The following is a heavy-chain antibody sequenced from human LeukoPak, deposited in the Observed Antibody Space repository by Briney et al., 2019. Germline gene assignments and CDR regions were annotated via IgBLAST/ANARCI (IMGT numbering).Heavy chain of an antibody. CDR2: ISSSGSTI. CDR3: AELGITMIGGV. D-gene: IGHD3-10*02. Sequence: GGSLRLSCAVSGFTLSNYSMNWVRQAPGKGLEWVSYISSSGSTIYYAGSVKGRFTISRDNAKNSLYLQMNSLRAEDTAVYYCAELGITMIGGVWGKGTTVTISS. CDR1: GFTLSNYS. J-gene: IGHJ6*04. V-gene: IGHV3-48*04.